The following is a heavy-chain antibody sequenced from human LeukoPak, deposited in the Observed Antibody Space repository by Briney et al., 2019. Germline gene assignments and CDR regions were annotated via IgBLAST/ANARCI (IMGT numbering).Heavy chain of an antibody. CDR2: ISAYNGNT. V-gene: IGHV1-18*01. J-gene: IGHJ6*02. CDR1: GYTFTSYG. D-gene: IGHD4-11*01. Sequence: GASVKVSCKASGYTFTSYGISWVRQAPGQGLEWMGWISAYNGNTNYAQKLQGRVTMTTDTSTSTAYMELRSLRSDDTAVYYCARDETVTSSYYYYGMDVWGQGTTVTVSS. CDR3: ARDETVTSSYYYYGMDV.